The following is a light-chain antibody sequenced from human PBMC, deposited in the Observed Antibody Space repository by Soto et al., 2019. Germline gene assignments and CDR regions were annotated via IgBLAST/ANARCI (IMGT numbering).Light chain of an antibody. CDR2: KAS. J-gene: IGKJ5*01. CDR1: QSIGRW. Sequence: QMTQSPSTLSASVGDRVTITCRASQSIGRWLAWYQQKPGKAPKLLIYKASTLESGVPSRFSGSGSGTDFTLTISSLQPDDFATYYCQQYNSNSEISFGQGTRLEIK. CDR3: QQYNSNSEIS. V-gene: IGKV1-5*03.